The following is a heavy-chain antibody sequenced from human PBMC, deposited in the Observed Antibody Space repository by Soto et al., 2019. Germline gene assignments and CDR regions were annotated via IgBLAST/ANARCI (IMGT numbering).Heavy chain of an antibody. V-gene: IGHV3-53*01. CDR2: IYSGGST. Sequence: GGSLRLSCAASGLTVSNNYMAWVRQAPGKGLEWVSIIYSGGSTYHADSVQGRFTLSRDTSKNTLFLQMNSLRVEDTAVYYCARVNYYGSGTFYQPDYYYGMDVWGQGTTVTVSS. CDR1: GLTVSNNY. D-gene: IGHD3-10*01. CDR3: ARVNYYGSGTFYQPDYYYGMDV. J-gene: IGHJ6*02.